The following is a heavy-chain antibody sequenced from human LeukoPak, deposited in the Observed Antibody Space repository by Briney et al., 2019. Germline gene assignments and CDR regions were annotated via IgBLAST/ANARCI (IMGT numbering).Heavy chain of an antibody. CDR3: ARETSLYYFDY. J-gene: IGHJ4*02. V-gene: IGHV3-66*01. CDR2: IYSGGST. Sequence: GGSLRLSCAASGFTVSSNYMSWVRQAPGKGLEWVSVIYSGGSTYYAGSVKGRFTISRDNSKNTLYLQMNSLRAEDTAVYYCARETSLYYFDYWGQGTLVTVSS. CDR1: GFTVSSNY.